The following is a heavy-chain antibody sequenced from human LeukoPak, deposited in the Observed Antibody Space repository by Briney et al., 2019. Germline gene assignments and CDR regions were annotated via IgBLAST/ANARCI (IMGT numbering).Heavy chain of an antibody. Sequence: SETLSLTCTVSGGSISSSSYYWGWIRQPPGKGLEWIGSIYYSGSTYYNPSLKSRVTISVDTSKNQFSLKLSSVTAADTAVYYCARQSRGGSGSYRYWGQGILVTVSS. V-gene: IGHV4-39*01. CDR3: ARQSRGGSGSYRY. D-gene: IGHD3-10*01. CDR2: IYYSGST. CDR1: GGSISSSSYY. J-gene: IGHJ4*02.